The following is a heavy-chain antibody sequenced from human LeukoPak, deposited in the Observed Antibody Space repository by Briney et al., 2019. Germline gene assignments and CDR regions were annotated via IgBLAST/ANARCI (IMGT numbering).Heavy chain of an antibody. CDR1: GFTFSRYS. CDR2: ISSSGSYI. D-gene: IGHD6-13*01. V-gene: IGHV3-21*01. Sequence: GGSLRLACGASGFTFSRYSMNWVRQAPGKRLEWVSSISSSGSYIYYADSVKGRFTISRDSSKNTLYLQMNSLRAEDTAVYYCAKDRAPSIAAAYDAFDIWGQGTMVTVSS. J-gene: IGHJ3*02. CDR3: AKDRAPSIAAAYDAFDI.